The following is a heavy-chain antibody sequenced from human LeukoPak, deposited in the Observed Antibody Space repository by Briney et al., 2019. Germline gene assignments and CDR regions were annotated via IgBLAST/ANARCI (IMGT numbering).Heavy chain of an antibody. CDR1: GLAFSDYW. CDR2: IKPDGGHQ. V-gene: IGHV3-7*01. CDR3: ASTFPYCGDSCAL. Sequence: GGSLRLSCAASGLAFSDYWMSWVRQAPGKGLEWVANIKPDGGHQNYVDSVKGRFTISRDNAKNSLYLQMNSLRAEDTAIYYCASTFPYCGDSCALRGQGTLVTVSS. J-gene: IGHJ4*02. D-gene: IGHD2-15*01.